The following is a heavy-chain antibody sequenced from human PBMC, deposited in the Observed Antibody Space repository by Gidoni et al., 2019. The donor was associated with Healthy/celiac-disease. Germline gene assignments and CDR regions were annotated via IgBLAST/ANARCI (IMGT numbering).Heavy chain of an antibody. V-gene: IGHV1-8*01. J-gene: IGHJ4*02. CDR2: MNPNSGNT. CDR1: GYTFTSYD. D-gene: IGHD3-3*01. CDR3: ARAGGGVVIIDLYFDY. Sequence: QVQLVQSGAEVKKPGASVTVSCKASGYTFTSYDINWVRQATGQGLEWMGWMNPNSGNTGYAQKFQGRVTMTRNTSISTAYMELSSLRSEDTAVYYCARAGGGVVIIDLYFDYWGQGTLVTVSS.